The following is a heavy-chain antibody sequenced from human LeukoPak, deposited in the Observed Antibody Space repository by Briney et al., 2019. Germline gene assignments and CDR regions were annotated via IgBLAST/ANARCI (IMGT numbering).Heavy chain of an antibody. Sequence: SVKVSCKASGGTFSSYAISWVRQAPGQGLEWMGGIIPIFGTANYAQKFQGRVTITADESTSTAYMELSSLRSEDTAVYYCARDLTVRGVISDGAFDIWGQGTMVTVSS. J-gene: IGHJ3*02. CDR2: IIPIFGTA. CDR3: ARDLTVRGVISDGAFDI. V-gene: IGHV1-69*13. D-gene: IGHD3-10*01. CDR1: GGTFSSYA.